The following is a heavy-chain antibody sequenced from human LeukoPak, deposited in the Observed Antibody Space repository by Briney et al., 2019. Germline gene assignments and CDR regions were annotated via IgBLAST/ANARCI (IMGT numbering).Heavy chain of an antibody. CDR3: AREIGYCSSTSCGWGYYYYGMDV. D-gene: IGHD2-2*01. CDR2: ISSSSSYI. V-gene: IGHV3-21*01. Sequence: GGSLRLSCAASGFTFNSYAMSWVRQAPGKGLEWVSSISSSSSYIYYADSVKGRFTISRDNAKNSLYLQMNSLRAEDTAVYYCAREIGYCSSTSCGWGYYYYGMDVWGQGTTVTVSS. J-gene: IGHJ6*02. CDR1: GFTFNSYA.